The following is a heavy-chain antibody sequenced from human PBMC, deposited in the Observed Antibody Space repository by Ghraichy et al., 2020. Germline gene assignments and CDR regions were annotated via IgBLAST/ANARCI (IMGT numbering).Heavy chain of an antibody. CDR2: IYYSGST. CDR3: ARGAVAGTRFDP. CDR1: GGSISSYY. D-gene: IGHD6-19*01. J-gene: IGHJ5*02. Sequence: SETLSLTCTVSGGSISSYYWSWIRQPPGKGLEWIGYIYYSGSTNYNPSLKSRVTISVDTSKNQFSLKLSSVTAADTAVYYCARGAVAGTRFDPWGQGTLVTVSS. V-gene: IGHV4-59*01.